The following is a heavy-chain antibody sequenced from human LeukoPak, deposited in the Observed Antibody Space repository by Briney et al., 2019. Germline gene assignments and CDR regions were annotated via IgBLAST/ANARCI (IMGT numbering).Heavy chain of an antibody. Sequence: SETLSLTCTVSGVSISSYYWSWIRQPPGKGLEWIGYIYYSGSTNYNPSLKSRVTISVDTSKNQFSLKLSSVTAADTAVYYCARYSSSWYERSDYYYYGMDVWGQGTTVTVSS. CDR2: IYYSGST. CDR1: GVSISSYY. CDR3: ARYSSSWYERSDYYYYGMDV. D-gene: IGHD6-13*01. V-gene: IGHV4-59*01. J-gene: IGHJ6*02.